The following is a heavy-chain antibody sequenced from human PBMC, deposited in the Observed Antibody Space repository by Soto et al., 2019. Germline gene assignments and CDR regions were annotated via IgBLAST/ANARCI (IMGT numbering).Heavy chain of an antibody. V-gene: IGHV3-23*01. D-gene: IGHD3-9*01. Sequence: GGSLRLSCAASGFTFSSYAMSWVRQAPGKGLEWVSAISGSGGSTYYADSVKGRFTISRDNSKNTLYLQMNSLRAEDTAVYYCAKGQNYDILTGYSLFDYWGQGTLVTVSS. CDR3: AKGQNYDILTGYSLFDY. CDR1: GFTFSSYA. J-gene: IGHJ4*02. CDR2: ISGSGGST.